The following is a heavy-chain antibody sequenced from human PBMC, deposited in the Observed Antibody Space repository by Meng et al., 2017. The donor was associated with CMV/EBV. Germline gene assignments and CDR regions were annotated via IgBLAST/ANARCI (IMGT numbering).Heavy chain of an antibody. Sequence: GGSLRLSCAASGFTFSSYSMNWVRQAPGKGLEWVSSISSSSSYIYYADSVKGRFTISRDNAKNSLYLRMNSLRAEDTAVYYCARDGIAVAGIDYWGQGTLVTVSS. V-gene: IGHV3-21*01. J-gene: IGHJ4*02. CDR2: ISSSSSYI. CDR3: ARDGIAVAGIDY. CDR1: GFTFSSYS. D-gene: IGHD6-19*01.